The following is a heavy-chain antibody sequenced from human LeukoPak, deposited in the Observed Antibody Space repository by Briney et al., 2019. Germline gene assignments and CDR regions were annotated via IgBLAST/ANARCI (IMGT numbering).Heavy chain of an antibody. CDR2: IIPIFGTA. D-gene: IGHD3-9*01. CDR1: GGTFSSYA. CDR3: ARAHTYYDILTGYYYYYYGMDV. J-gene: IGHJ6*02. Sequence: SVTVSCKASGGTFSSYAISWVRQAPGQGLEWMGGIIPIFGTANYAQKFQGRVTITADESTSTAYMELSSLRSEDTAVYYCARAHTYYDILTGYYYYYYGMDVWGQGTTVTVSS. V-gene: IGHV1-69*13.